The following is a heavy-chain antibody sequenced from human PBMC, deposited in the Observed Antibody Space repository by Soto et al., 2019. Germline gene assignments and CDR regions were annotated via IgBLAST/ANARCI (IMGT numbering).Heavy chain of an antibody. CDR1: GGSISEKY. J-gene: IGHJ5*02. D-gene: IGHD6-13*01. CDR2: IFANGHT. CDR3: VASLAASGLNWLDP. V-gene: IGHV4-4*07. Sequence: NPSETLSLTCIVSGGSISEKYWNWVRQPPGKGLEWIGLIFANGHTDYNPSLKSRVTMSVDASKNQFPLRLTSMTAADTAVYYCVASLAASGLNWLDPWGRGTLVTSPQ.